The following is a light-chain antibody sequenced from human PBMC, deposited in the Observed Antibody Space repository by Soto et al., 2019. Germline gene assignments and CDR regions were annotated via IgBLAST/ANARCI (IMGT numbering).Light chain of an antibody. CDR1: QSVSSN. CDR2: GAS. V-gene: IGKV3-15*01. Sequence: EIVMTQSPATLSLSPGERATLSCRASQSVSSNLAWYQQKPGQAPRLLIYGASTRATGIPARFSGSVSGTEFTLTISSLQSADFAVYYCQQYKNWPTITFGQGTRLEIK. CDR3: QQYKNWPTIT. J-gene: IGKJ5*01.